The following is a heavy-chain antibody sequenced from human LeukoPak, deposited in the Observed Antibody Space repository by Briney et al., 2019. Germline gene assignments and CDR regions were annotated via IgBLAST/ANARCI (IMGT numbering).Heavy chain of an antibody. D-gene: IGHD4-23*01. CDR3: ARDYSDYGGVSARLFSI. CDR1: GFTFSNYA. J-gene: IGHJ3*02. Sequence: GASLRLSCEASGFTFSNYAMSWVRRAPGKGLEWVSGIHSGSGTYYADSVKGRFTISRDNSKNTLYLQMNSLRAEDTAVYYCARDYSDYGGVSARLFSIWGQGTMFTLSS. CDR2: IHSGSGT. V-gene: IGHV3-23*05.